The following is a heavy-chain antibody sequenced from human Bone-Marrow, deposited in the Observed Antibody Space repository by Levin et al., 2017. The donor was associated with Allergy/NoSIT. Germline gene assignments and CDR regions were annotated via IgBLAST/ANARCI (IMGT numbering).Heavy chain of an antibody. CDR2: ITSSNSYI. J-gene: IGHJ5*02. D-gene: IGHD5-12*01. Sequence: GESLKISCAASGFTFSTYTMNWVRQAPGKGLDWVSSITSSNSYIYYADSVKGRFTISRDNAKNSLYLQMNSLRVEDTAVYYCARGLEYSGLPWGQGTLVTVSS. CDR1: GFTFSTYT. CDR3: ARGLEYSGLP. V-gene: IGHV3-21*01.